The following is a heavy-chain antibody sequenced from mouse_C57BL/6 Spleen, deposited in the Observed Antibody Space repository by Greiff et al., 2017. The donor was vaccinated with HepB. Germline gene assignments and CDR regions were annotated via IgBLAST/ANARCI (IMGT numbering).Heavy chain of an antibody. CDR1: GFTFSNYW. V-gene: IGHV6-3*01. D-gene: IGHD1-1*01. CDR2: IRLKSDNYAT. CDR3: TGPSYYYGSSYDY. J-gene: IGHJ2*01. Sequence: EVMLVESGGGLVQPGGSMKLSCVASGFTFSNYWMNWVRQSPEKGLEWVAQIRLKSDNYATHYAESVKGRFTISRDDSKSSVYLQMNNLRAEDTGIYYCTGPSYYYGSSYDYWGQGTTLTVSS.